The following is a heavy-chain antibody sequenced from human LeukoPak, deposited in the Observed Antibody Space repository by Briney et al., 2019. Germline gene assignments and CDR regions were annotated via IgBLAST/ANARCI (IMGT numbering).Heavy chain of an antibody. D-gene: IGHD6-19*01. V-gene: IGHV3-66*01. CDR2: IFNGDKT. CDR3: ARASQWLAFDS. J-gene: IGHJ4*02. Sequence: GGSLRLSCAGSGFTVSSNHMSWVRQTPGKGLEWVSVIFNGDKTVYADSVKGRFTISRDNSKNTLDLQMNSLRAEDTAVYFCARASQWLAFDSWGQGTLVTVSS. CDR1: GFTVSSNH.